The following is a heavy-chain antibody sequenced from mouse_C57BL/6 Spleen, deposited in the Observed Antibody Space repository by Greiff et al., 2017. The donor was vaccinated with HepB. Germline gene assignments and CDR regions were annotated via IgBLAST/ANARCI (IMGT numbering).Heavy chain of an antibody. J-gene: IGHJ2*01. D-gene: IGHD2-4*01. Sequence: EVKLVESGPGLVKPSQSLSLTCSVTGYSITSGYYWNWIRQFPGNKLEWMGYISYDGSNNYNPSLKNRITITRDTSKNQFFLKLNSVTTEDTATYYCARGEDYDVFDYWGQGTTLTVSS. CDR1: GYSITSGYY. CDR2: ISYDGSN. V-gene: IGHV3-6*01. CDR3: ARGEDYDVFDY.